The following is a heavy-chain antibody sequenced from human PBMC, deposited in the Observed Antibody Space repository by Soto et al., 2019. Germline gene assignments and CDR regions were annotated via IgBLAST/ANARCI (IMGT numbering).Heavy chain of an antibody. CDR3: ARDFRPQYAVATLIFEY. Sequence: QVQLVQSGAEVRKPGASVKVSCKASGYSFTNYGINWVRQAPGQGLEWMGWISAYNGNTKFAQKVQGRVTMAKDTSTTTAYMELRSLRSDDTAVYYCARDFRPQYAVATLIFEYWGQGTMVTVSS. CDR1: GYSFTNYG. D-gene: IGHD6-19*01. V-gene: IGHV1-18*01. CDR2: ISAYNGNT. J-gene: IGHJ4*02.